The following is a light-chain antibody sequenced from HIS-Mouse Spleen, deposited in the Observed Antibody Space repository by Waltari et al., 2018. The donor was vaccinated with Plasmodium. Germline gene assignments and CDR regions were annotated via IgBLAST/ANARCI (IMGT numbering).Light chain of an antibody. J-gene: IGLJ2*01. CDR3: CSYAGSSTFVV. V-gene: IGLV2-23*03. Sequence: QSALTQPASVSGSPGPSIPISCPGTSSAVARYKLAPWYQQHPGKAPKPMIYEGSKRPSGVSNRFSGSKSGNTASLTISGLQAEDEADYYCCSYAGSSTFVVFGGGTKLTVL. CDR1: SSAVARYKL. CDR2: EGS.